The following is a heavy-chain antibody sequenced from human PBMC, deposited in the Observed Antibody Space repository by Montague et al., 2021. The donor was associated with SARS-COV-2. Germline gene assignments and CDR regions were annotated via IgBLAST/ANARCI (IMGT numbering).Heavy chain of an antibody. V-gene: IGHV4-38-2*02. J-gene: IGHJ3*02. CDR2: IYHSGTT. CDR3: ARDRTFRDGYLDAFEI. D-gene: IGHD5-24*01. Sequence: SETLFLTCTVSGYSISSGYYWGWIRKFPGKGLEWIGSIYHSGTTYYNPSLKSRVTISVDTAKNQFSLKMYSVTAADTAQFYCARDRTFRDGYLDAFEIWGHGSMVTVAS. CDR1: GYSISSGYY.